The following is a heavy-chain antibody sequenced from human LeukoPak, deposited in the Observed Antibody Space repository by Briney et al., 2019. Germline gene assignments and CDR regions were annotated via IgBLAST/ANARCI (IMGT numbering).Heavy chain of an antibody. CDR1: GGSISSSNYY. D-gene: IGHD6-19*01. V-gene: IGHV4-39*01. Sequence: PSETLSLTCTVSGGSISSSNYYWGWIRQPPGKGLEWIGTIYYSGSTYYNPSLKSRVTISIDTSKNQFSLKLSSVTAADTAVYYCARRYSSGWLFDYWGQGTLVTVSS. J-gene: IGHJ4*02. CDR3: ARRYSSGWLFDY. CDR2: IYYSGST.